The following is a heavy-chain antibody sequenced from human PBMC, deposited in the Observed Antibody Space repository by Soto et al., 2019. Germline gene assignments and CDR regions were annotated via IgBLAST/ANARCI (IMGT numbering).Heavy chain of an antibody. CDR2: IHPNTGGT. CDR3: SSDFRTRGWFRQAGNFAMDG. J-gene: IGHJ6*02. CDR1: GYPYTNYD. V-gene: IGHV1-2*02. D-gene: IGHD6-19*01. Sequence: QVQLVQSGAEVRKPGASVKVSCKASGYPYTNYDMHWVRQAPGQGLEWMGWIHPNTGGTNYAQKFQGRVTMTRDTSVRTVYRARNRLTSDDTAIYFCSSDFRTRGWFRQAGNFAMDGWGQGTTVTVS.